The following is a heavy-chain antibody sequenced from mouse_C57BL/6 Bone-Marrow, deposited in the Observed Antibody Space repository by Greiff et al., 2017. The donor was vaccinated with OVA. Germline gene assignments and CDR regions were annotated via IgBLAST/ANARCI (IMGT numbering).Heavy chain of an antibody. V-gene: IGHV1-69*01. CDR2: IDPSDSYT. Sequence: QVQLQQPGAELVMPGASVKLSCKASGYTFTSYWMHWVKQRPGQGLEWIGEIDPSDSYTNYNQKFKGKSTLTVDKSSSTAYMQLSSLTSRDSAVYYCASSSRYWYFDVWGTGTTVTVSS. J-gene: IGHJ1*03. CDR1: GYTFTSYW. CDR3: ASSSRYWYFDV.